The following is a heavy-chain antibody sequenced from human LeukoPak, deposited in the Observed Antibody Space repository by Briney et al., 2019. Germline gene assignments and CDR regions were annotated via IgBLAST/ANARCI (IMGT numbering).Heavy chain of an antibody. CDR1: GGSISSSDYY. CDR3: ARLDGGTGWYYFDY. D-gene: IGHD6-19*01. CDR2: IYYSGST. J-gene: IGHJ4*02. V-gene: IGHV4-39*02. Sequence: PSETLSLTCTVSGGSISSSDYYWGWIRQPPGKGLEYIGNIYYSGSTYYNPSLKSRVTISVDTSKNHFSLKLSSVTAADTAVHYCARLDGGTGWYYFDYWGRGTLVTVSS.